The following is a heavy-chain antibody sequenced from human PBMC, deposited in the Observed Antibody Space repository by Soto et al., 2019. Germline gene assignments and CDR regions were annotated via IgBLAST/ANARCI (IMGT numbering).Heavy chain of an antibody. CDR3: ARDWRGYIGYGQPPGSKGWFDP. J-gene: IGHJ5*02. CDR1: GGTFSSYA. V-gene: IGHV1-69*01. CDR2: IIPIFGTA. D-gene: IGHD5-12*01. Sequence: QVQLVQSGAEVKKPGSSVKVSCKASGGTFSSYAISWVRQAPGQGLEWMGGIIPIFGTANRAQKFQARVTITADESTSTAYMEMISLRSEDTAVYYCARDWRGYIGYGQPPGSKGWFDPWGQGTLVTVSS.